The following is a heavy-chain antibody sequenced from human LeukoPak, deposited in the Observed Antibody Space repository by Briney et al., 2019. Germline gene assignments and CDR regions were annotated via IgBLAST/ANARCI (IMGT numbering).Heavy chain of an antibody. J-gene: IGHJ4*02. CDR3: ARDGHDYGGRGFDY. V-gene: IGHV3-21*01. CDR2: ISSSSSYI. D-gene: IGHD4-23*01. CDR1: GFTFSSYS. Sequence: GGSLRLSCAASGFTFSSYSMNWVRQAPGKGLEWVSSISSSSSYIYYADSVKGRFTISRDNAKNSLYLQMNSLRAEDTAVYYCARDGHDYGGRGFDYWGQGTLVTVSP.